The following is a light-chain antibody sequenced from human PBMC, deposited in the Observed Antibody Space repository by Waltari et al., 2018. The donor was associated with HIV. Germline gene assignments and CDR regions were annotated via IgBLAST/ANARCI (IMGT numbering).Light chain of an antibody. V-gene: IGKV3-11*01. CDR1: QSVSSY. CDR2: DAS. J-gene: IGKJ2*03. CDR3: QQRSNGPPWYS. Sequence: EIVLTQSPATLSLSPGERATLSCRASQSVSSYSAWYQQKPGQAPRLLIYDASNRATGTPARFSGSGSGTDFTLTISSLEPEDFAVYYCQQRSNGPPWYSFDQGTKLEIK.